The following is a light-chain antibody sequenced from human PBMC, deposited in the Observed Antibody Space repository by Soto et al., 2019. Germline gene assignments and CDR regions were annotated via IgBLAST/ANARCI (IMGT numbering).Light chain of an antibody. CDR2: ENN. CDR1: SSNIGNNY. Sequence: QSVLTQPPSVSAAPGQKVTISCSGSSSNIGNNYVSWYQQLPGTAPKLLIYENNKRPSGIPDRFSGSKSGTSATLDITGLQTGDEADYYCGTWDSSLSAVFGEGTKLTVL. J-gene: IGLJ2*01. V-gene: IGLV1-51*02. CDR3: GTWDSSLSAV.